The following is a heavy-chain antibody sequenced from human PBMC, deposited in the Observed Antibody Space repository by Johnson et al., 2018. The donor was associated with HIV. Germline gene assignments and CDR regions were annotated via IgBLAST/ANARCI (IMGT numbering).Heavy chain of an antibody. V-gene: IGHV3-20*04. CDR2: INWNGGST. J-gene: IGHJ3*02. Sequence: VQLVEYGGGVVQPGGSLRLSCAASGFTFDDYGMSWVRQAPGKGLEWVSGINWNGGSTGYADSVKGRFTISRDNAKNSLYLQMNSLRAEDTAVYYCARDIIAAAGISAFDIWGQGTIVTVSS. CDR3: ARDIIAAAGISAFDI. D-gene: IGHD6-13*01. CDR1: GFTFDDYG.